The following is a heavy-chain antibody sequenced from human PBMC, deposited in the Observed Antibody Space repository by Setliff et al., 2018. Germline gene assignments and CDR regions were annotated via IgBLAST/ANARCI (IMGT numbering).Heavy chain of an antibody. Sequence: GGSLRLSCAASGFTFSSYAMHWVRQAPGKGLDWVAYIWYDGNYTYYTGSVKGRFTISRDNSRNTVYLQMNSLRAEDTAVYYCAGDPPYSGYAFHIWGQGTMVTVSS. V-gene: IGHV3-33*01. J-gene: IGHJ3*02. CDR2: IWYDGNYT. D-gene: IGHD5-12*01. CDR1: GFTFSSYA. CDR3: AGDPPYSGYAFHI.